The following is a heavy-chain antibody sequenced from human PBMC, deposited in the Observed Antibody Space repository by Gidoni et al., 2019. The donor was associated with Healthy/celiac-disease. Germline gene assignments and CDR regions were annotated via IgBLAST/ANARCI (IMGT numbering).Heavy chain of an antibody. D-gene: IGHD3-22*01. J-gene: IGHJ4*02. Sequence: QVQLQESGPGLVKPSQTLSLTCTVSGGSISSGSYYWSWIRQPAGKGREWIGRIYTSGSTNYNPSLKSRVTMSVDTSKNQFSLKLSSVTAADTAVYYCASHYYDSSGYYRDYFDYWGQGTLVTVSS. CDR2: IYTSGST. CDR1: GGSISSGSYY. V-gene: IGHV4-61*02. CDR3: ASHYYDSSGYYRDYFDY.